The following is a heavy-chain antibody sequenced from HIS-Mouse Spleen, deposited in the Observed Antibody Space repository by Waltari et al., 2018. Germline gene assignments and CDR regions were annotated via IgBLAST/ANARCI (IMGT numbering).Heavy chain of an antibody. CDR1: GFTVSSNY. CDR2: IYRGGST. Sequence: EVQLVESGGGLIQPGGSLRLSCAASGFTVSSNYMSWVRQAPGKGLEWVSVIYRGGSTYYTDSVEGRFTISRDNSKNTRDLQMNSLRAEDTAVYYCAREVYYYDSSGYGSQDAFDIWGQGTMVTVSS. D-gene: IGHD3-22*01. V-gene: IGHV3-53*01. J-gene: IGHJ3*02. CDR3: AREVYYYDSSGYGSQDAFDI.